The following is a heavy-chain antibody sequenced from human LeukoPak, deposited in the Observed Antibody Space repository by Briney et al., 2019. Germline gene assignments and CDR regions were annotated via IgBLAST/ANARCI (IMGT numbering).Heavy chain of an antibody. Sequence: PGGSLRLSCAASGFTFSSYSMNWVRQAPGKGLEWVSFISSSSSYIYYADSVKGRFTISRDNAKNSLYLQMNSLRAEDTAVFYCARPPRGDYYGSGSYYEISYYYYMDVWGKGTTVAVSS. V-gene: IGHV3-21*01. CDR3: ARPPRGDYYGSGSYYEISYYYYMDV. D-gene: IGHD3-10*01. CDR2: ISSSSSYI. CDR1: GFTFSSYS. J-gene: IGHJ6*03.